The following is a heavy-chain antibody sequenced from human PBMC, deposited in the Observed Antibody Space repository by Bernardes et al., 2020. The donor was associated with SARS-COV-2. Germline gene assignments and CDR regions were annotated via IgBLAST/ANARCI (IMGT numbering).Heavy chain of an antibody. J-gene: IGHJ4*02. CDR3: AKDRIAEAGTRERGSFDS. CDR2: ISGGGGST. Sequence: GGSLRLSSDHTSLKRAGFTFNNYAMSWVRRAPGKGLEWVSAISGGGGSTYYADSVKGRFTISRDNSKNTLYLQMNSLRAEDTAIYYCAKDRIAEAGTRERGSFDSWGQGTLVTVSS. V-gene: IGHV3-23*01. D-gene: IGHD6-13*01. CDR1: GFTFNNYA.